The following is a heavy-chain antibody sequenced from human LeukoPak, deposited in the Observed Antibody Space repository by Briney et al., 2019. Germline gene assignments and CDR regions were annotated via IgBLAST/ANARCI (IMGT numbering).Heavy chain of an antibody. CDR1: GFRFSSYA. Sequence: GGSLRLACAASGFRFSSYAMSWVRQAPGKGLEWVSAISGSGVSTYYADSVKGRFTISRDNSKNTLYLQMNSLRAEDTAVYYCARADYGDETNWFDPWGQGTLVTVSS. CDR3: ARADYGDETNWFDP. V-gene: IGHV3-23*01. CDR2: ISGSGVST. D-gene: IGHD4-17*01. J-gene: IGHJ5*02.